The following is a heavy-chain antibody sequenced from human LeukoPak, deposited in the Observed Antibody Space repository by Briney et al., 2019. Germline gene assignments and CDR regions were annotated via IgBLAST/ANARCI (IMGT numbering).Heavy chain of an antibody. D-gene: IGHD1-26*01. CDR1: GGSISSYY. J-gene: IGHJ4*02. CDR2: IYTSGST. CDR3: ARDKLYSGRYYFDY. Sequence: SETLSLTCTVSGGSISSYYWSWIRQPAGKGLEWIGRIYTSGSTNYNPSLKSRLSMSLDTSKNQFSLKLSSVTAADTAVYHCARDKLYSGRYYFDYWGQGTLVAVSS. V-gene: IGHV4-4*07.